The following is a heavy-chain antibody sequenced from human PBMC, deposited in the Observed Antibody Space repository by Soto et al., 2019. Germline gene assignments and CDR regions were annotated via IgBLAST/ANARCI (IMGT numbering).Heavy chain of an antibody. J-gene: IGHJ5*02. CDR2: VYTTGST. V-gene: IGHV4-4*07. CDR1: GGSINTYY. Sequence: SETLSLTCTVTGGSINTYYWSWIRQTAGKGLEWIGRVYTTGSTNYNPSLKSRVTISVEPSRNQFSLSLRSVTAADTAVYYCARDLTFIFDDCADMRWNFDPGGQGTLVTVSS. D-gene: IGHD3-3*02. CDR3: ARDLTFIFDDCADMRWNFDP.